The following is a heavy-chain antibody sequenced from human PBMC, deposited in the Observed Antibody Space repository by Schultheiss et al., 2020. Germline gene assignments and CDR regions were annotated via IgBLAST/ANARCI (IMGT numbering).Heavy chain of an antibody. CDR3: ARGRPKYSRLYNWFDP. D-gene: IGHD6-6*01. J-gene: IGHJ5*02. CDR1: GGSISSSSYY. CDR2: INHSGST. V-gene: IGHV4-39*07. Sequence: SQTLSLTCTVSGGSISSSSYYWGWIRQPPGKGLEWIGEINHSGSTNYNPSLKSRVTISLDTSKNQFSLKLSSVTAADTAVYYCARGRPKYSRLYNWFDPWGQGTLVTVSS.